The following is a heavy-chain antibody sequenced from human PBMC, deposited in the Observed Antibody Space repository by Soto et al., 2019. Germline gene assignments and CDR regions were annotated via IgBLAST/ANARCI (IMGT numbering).Heavy chain of an antibody. CDR2: ISYDGSNK. Sequence: GGSLRLSCAASGFTFSSYAMHWVRQAPGKGLEWVAVISYDGSNKYYADSVKGRFTISRDNSKNTLYLQMNSLRAEDTAVYYCARAPTTHTWIQLWLQTNWFEPWGQGTLVTVSS. J-gene: IGHJ5*02. D-gene: IGHD5-18*01. V-gene: IGHV3-30-3*01. CDR1: GFTFSSYA. CDR3: ARAPTTHTWIQLWLQTNWFEP.